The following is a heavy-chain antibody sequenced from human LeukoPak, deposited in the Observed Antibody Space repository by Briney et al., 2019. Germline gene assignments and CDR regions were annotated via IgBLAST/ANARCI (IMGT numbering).Heavy chain of an antibody. Sequence: SETLSLTCAVYGGSFSGYYWSWIRQPPGKGLEWIGEINHSGSTNYNPSLKSRVTIPVDTSKNQFSLKLSSVTAADTAVYYCARILDSAWGELGYWGQGTLVTVSS. V-gene: IGHV4-34*01. D-gene: IGHD6-19*01. J-gene: IGHJ4*02. CDR1: GGSFSGYY. CDR2: INHSGST. CDR3: ARILDSAWGELGY.